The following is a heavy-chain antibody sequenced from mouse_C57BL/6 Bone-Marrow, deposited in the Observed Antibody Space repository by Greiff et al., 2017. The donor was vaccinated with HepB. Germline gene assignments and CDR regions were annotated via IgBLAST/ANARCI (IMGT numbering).Heavy chain of an antibody. CDR2: IYPRSGNT. D-gene: IGHD1-1*01. V-gene: IGHV1-81*01. J-gene: IGHJ1*03. CDR3: ARSGYYGSSPYWYFDV. CDR1: GYTFTSYG. Sequence: VQLKESGAELARPGASVKLSCKASGYTFTSYGISWVKQRTGQGLEWIGEIYPRSGNTYYNEKFKGKATLTADKSSSTAYMELRSLTSEDSAVYFCARSGYYGSSPYWYFDVWGTGTTVTVSS.